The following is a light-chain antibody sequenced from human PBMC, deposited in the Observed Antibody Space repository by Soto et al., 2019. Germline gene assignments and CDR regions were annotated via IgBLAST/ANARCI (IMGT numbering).Light chain of an antibody. CDR1: QSVSSD. CDR3: QQYGSSGT. Sequence: EIVMTQSPATLSVSPGERATLSCRASQSVSSDLAWYHQKAGQPPRLLIYGASNRATGIPDRFSGSGSGTDFTLTISRLEPEDFAVYYCQQYGSSGTLGQGTKVDIK. CDR2: GAS. V-gene: IGKV3-20*01. J-gene: IGKJ1*01.